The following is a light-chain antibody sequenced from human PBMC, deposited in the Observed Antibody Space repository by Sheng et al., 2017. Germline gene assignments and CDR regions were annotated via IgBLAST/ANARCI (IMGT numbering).Light chain of an antibody. V-gene: IGKV3-15*01. CDR2: EAS. J-gene: IGKJ1*01. Sequence: ETVMTQSPATLSVSPGERATLSCRASKSVGVDLAWYQQKPGQAPRLLXYEASTRATGIPARFSGSGSGTEFSLTISSLQPGDFAVYFCQQYNNWPSTWTFGQGTKVEIK. CDR1: KSVGVD. CDR3: QQYNNWPSTWT.